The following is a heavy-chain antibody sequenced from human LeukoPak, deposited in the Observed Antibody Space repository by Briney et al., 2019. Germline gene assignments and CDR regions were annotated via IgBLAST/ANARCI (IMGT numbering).Heavy chain of an antibody. Sequence: GGSLRLXCAASGFTFSSYAMSWVRQAPGKGLEWVSAISGGGSSIHYADSVKGRFTISRDNSKNTLYLQMNSLRAEDTAVYYCAKPRLQLELRLLFDYWGQGTLVTVSS. V-gene: IGHV3-23*01. D-gene: IGHD1-7*01. CDR3: AKPRLQLELRLLFDY. CDR2: ISGGGSSI. J-gene: IGHJ4*02. CDR1: GFTFSSYA.